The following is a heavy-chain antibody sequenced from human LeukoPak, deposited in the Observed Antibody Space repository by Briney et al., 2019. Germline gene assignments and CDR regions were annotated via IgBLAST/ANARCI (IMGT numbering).Heavy chain of an antibody. V-gene: IGHV4-59*01. CDR2: LSYSGST. CDR1: GGSISSYY. J-gene: IGHJ4*02. Sequence: KPSETLSLTCSVSGGSISSYYWSWIRQPPGKGLEWVAYLSYSGSTNYNPSLKSRLTISVDTSKNQFSLKLTSVTAADTAVYYCARLYYYDSSDSLNFDYWGQGTLVTVSS. D-gene: IGHD3-22*01. CDR3: ARLYYYDSSDSLNFDY.